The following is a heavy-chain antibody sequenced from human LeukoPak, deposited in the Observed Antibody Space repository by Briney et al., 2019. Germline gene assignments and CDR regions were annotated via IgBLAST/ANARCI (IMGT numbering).Heavy chain of an antibody. CDR2: IIPILGIA. D-gene: IGHD6-6*01. J-gene: IGHJ6*02. V-gene: IGHV1-69*04. CDR3: ASLPSSIAALDV. CDR1: GGTFSSYA. Sequence: ASVKVSCKASGGTFSSYAISWVRQAPGQGLEWMGRIIPILGIANYAQKFQGRVTITADRSTSTAYMELSSLRSEDTAMYYCASLPSSIAALDVWGQGTTVTVSS.